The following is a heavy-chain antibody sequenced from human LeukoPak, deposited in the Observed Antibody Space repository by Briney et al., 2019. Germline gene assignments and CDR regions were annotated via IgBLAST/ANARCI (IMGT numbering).Heavy chain of an antibody. V-gene: IGHV1-69*04. Sequence: ASVKVSCKASGGTFSSYAISWVRQAHGQGLEWMGRIIPILGIANYAQKFQGRVTITADKSTSTAYMELSSLRSEDTAVYYCARDSYYDSSGYKALVTFDIWGQGTMVTVSS. CDR2: IIPILGIA. CDR1: GGTFSSYA. CDR3: ARDSYYDSSGYKALVTFDI. J-gene: IGHJ3*02. D-gene: IGHD3-22*01.